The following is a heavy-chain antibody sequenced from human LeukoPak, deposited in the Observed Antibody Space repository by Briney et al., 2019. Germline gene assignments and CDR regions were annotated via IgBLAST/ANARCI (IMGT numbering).Heavy chain of an antibody. CDR1: GYTFTGYY. Sequence: ASVKVSCKASGYTFTGYYMRWVRQAPGQGLEWMGWINPNSGGTNYAQKFQGRVTMTRDTSISTAYMELSRLRSDDTAVYYCARVAYLTTSFDAFDIWGQGTMVTVSS. CDR2: INPNSGGT. V-gene: IGHV1-2*02. CDR3: ARVAYLTTSFDAFDI. D-gene: IGHD4-17*01. J-gene: IGHJ3*02.